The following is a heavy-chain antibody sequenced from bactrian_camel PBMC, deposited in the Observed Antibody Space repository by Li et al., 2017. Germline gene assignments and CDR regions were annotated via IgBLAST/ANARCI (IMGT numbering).Heavy chain of an antibody. CDR2: IDSVGIT. Sequence: HVQLVESGGGSVQAGGSLRLSCATSNVMVSDYCLGWIRQAPGKDREEVASIDSVGITTYTDSVKGRFTVSRDNAKNTVYLQMNSLKPEDTAVYYCVRDYDYTVMGTFFGSWGQGTQVTVS. D-gene: IGHD1*01. J-gene: IGHJ6*01. CDR3: VRDYDYTVMGTFFGS. CDR1: NVMVSDYC. V-gene: IGHV3S53*01.